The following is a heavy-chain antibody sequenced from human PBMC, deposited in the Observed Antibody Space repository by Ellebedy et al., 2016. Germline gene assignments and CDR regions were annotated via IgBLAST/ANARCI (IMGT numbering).Heavy chain of an antibody. J-gene: IGHJ4*02. CDR2: IYYSGST. Sequence: SETLSLXXTVSGGSISSYYWSWIRQPPGKGLEWIGYIYYSGSTNYNPSLKSRVTISVDTSKNQFSLKLSSVTAADTAVYYCARLLSTTVTTEHFDYWGQGTLVTVSS. CDR1: GGSISSYY. V-gene: IGHV4-59*08. CDR3: ARLLSTTVTTEHFDY. D-gene: IGHD4-17*01.